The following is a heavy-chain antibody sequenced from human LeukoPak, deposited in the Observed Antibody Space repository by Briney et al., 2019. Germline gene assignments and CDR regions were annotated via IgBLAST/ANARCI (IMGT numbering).Heavy chain of an antibody. Sequence: SETLSLTCAVSGGSISSSNWWSWVRQPPGKGLEWIGEIYHSGSTNYNPSLKSRVTISVDKSKNQFSLKLSSVTAADTAVYYCARDLDGSGSYWDYWGQGTLVTVSS. V-gene: IGHV4-4*02. J-gene: IGHJ4*02. CDR2: IYHSGST. D-gene: IGHD3-10*01. CDR1: GGSISSSNW. CDR3: ARDLDGSGSYWDY.